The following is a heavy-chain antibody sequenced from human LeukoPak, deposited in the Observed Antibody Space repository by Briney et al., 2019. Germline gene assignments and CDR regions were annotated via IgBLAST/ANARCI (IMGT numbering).Heavy chain of an antibody. D-gene: IGHD3-3*01. V-gene: IGHV4-59*01. J-gene: IGHJ6*03. CDR2: IYYSGST. CDR3: ARAGITIFGVVTTPYYMDV. CDR1: GGSISSYY. Sequence: SETLSLTCTVPGGSISSYYWSWIRQPPGKGLEWIGYIYYSGSTNYNPSLKSRVTISVDTSKNQFSLKLSSVTAADTAVYYCARAGITIFGVVTTPYYMDVWGKGTRVTVSS.